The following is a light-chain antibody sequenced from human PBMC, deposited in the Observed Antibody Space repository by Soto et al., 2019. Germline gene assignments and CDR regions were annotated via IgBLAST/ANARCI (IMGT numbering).Light chain of an antibody. CDR2: GAS. J-gene: IGKJ1*01. CDR1: QSVSSN. CDR3: QQHNNWPPWT. V-gene: IGKV3-15*01. Sequence: EIVMTQSQATLSVSPGERATLSCRASQSVSSNLAWYQQKPGQAPRLLIYGASTRATGIPARFSGSGSGTEFSLTISSLQSEDFAVYYCQQHNNWPPWTFGQGTKVEIK.